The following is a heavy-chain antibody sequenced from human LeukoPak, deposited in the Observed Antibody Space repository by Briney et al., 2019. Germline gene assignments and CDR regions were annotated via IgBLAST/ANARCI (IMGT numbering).Heavy chain of an antibody. CDR2: IKSDGST. Sequence: GGSLRLSCAASGFTFSSYWMHWVRQAPGKGPVWVSRIKSDGSTNYADSVKGRFTISRDNAKNTVSLQMNSLRAEDTGVYYCARAPSEIGGYYPEYFRHWGQGTLVTVSS. J-gene: IGHJ1*01. V-gene: IGHV3-74*01. CDR3: ARAPSEIGGYYPEYFRH. D-gene: IGHD3-22*01. CDR1: GFTFSSYW.